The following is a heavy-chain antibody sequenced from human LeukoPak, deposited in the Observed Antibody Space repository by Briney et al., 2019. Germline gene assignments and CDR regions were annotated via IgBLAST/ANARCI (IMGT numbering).Heavy chain of an antibody. D-gene: IGHD3-10*01. CDR3: AGRGSGYYYGMNV. J-gene: IGHJ6*02. CDR2: ISGGGDT. CDR1: GFTVSSTY. V-gene: IGHV3-66*01. Sequence: GGSLRLSCAPSGFTVSSTYMSWVHQAPGKGLEWVSIISGGGDTFYAGSVKGRFTISRDTSKNTLYLQMNSLRAEDTAVYYCAGRGSGYYYGMNVWGQGTTVTVSS.